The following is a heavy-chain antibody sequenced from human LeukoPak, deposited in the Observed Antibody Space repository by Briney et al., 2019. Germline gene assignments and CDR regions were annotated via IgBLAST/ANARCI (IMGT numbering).Heavy chain of an antibody. J-gene: IGHJ4*02. CDR3: ARDHRGTYYYGSGSYTLDY. CDR2: ISAYNGNT. V-gene: IGHV1-18*01. Sequence: ASVKVSCKASGYTFTSYGISWVRQAPGQGLEWMGSISAYNGNTNYAQKLQGRVTMTTDTSTSTAYMELRSLRSDDTAVYYCARDHRGTYYYGSGSYTLDYWGQGTLVTVSS. CDR1: GYTFTSYG. D-gene: IGHD3-10*01.